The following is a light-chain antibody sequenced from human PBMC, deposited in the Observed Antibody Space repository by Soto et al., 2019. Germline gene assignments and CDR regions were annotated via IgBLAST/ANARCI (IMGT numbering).Light chain of an antibody. J-gene: IGKJ1*01. CDR3: QQSYRTPRT. Sequence: DIQMTQSPSSLSASVGDRVTITCRASQSISNYLNWYQQKPGKAPKLLMYAASSLQSGVPSRFGGSGSGTDFTLTISSQQPEDFATYDCQQSYRTPRTFGQGTKVEI. V-gene: IGKV1-39*01. CDR1: QSISNY. CDR2: AAS.